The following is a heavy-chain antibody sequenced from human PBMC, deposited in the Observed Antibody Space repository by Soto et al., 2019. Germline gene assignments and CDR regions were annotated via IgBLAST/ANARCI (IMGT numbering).Heavy chain of an antibody. CDR1: GGAISTYY. D-gene: IGHD3-3*01. CDR2: IYSSGST. J-gene: IGHJ5*02. CDR3: ARGQRFSGWFDP. V-gene: IGHV4-4*07. Sequence: PSETLSLTCTVSGGAISTYYWTWIRQTAGKGLEWIGRIYSSGSTKYNPALQSRVTMSLDTSNNQFSLRLTSVTAADTAVYYCARGQRFSGWFDPWGQGTLVTVS.